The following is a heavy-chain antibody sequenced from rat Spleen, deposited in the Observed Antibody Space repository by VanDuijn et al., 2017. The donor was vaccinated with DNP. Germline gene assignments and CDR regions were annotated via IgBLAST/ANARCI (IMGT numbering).Heavy chain of an antibody. Sequence: QVQLKESGPGLVQPSQTLSLTCTVSGFSLTSYTVSWVRQPPGKGLEWIAAISSGGSTYYNSALKSRLSISKDTSKSQVFLKMNSLQTEDTAMYFCARSFFPTEGIVSGFAYWGQGTLVTVSS. D-gene: IGHD1-11*01. CDR2: ISSGGST. J-gene: IGHJ3*01. CDR1: GFSLTSYT. CDR3: ARSFFPTEGIVSGFAY. V-gene: IGHV2-6*01.